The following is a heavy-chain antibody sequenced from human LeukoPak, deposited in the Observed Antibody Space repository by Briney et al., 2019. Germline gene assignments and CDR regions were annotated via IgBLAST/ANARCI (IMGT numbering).Heavy chain of an antibody. CDR2: INHSGST. CDR3: AREPYYGSGSKDY. V-gene: IGHV4-34*01. J-gene: IGHJ4*02. D-gene: IGHD3-10*01. CDR1: GGSFSGYY. Sequence: SETLSLTCAVYGGSFSGYYWSWIRQPPGKGLEWIGEINHSGSTNYNPSLKSRVTISVDTSKNQFSLKLSSVTAADTAVYYCAREPYYGSGSKDYWGQGTLVTVSS.